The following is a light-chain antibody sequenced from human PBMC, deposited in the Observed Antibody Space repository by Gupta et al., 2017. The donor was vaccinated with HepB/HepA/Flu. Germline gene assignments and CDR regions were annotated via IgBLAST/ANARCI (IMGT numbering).Light chain of an antibody. CDR1: QSVSSY. CDR2: DAS. J-gene: IGKJ1*01. CDR3: QNRSNWT. V-gene: IGKV3-11*01. Sequence: IVFTQSPATLDLPPGASATLSCRGSQSVSSYLAWYLQNPGQAPMLLVYDASNRATGITGRFCGSRDGTDITLTISSVEFEDFSVYYCQNRSNWTFGQGTKVEIK.